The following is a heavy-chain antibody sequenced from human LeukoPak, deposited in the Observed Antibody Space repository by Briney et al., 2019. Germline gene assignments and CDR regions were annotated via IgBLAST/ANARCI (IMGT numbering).Heavy chain of an antibody. J-gene: IGHJ4*02. Sequence: PGGSLRLSCAASGFTFSSYSMNWVRQAPGKGLEWVSSISSSSSYIYYADSVKGRFTISRDNAKNSLYLQMNSLRAEDTAVYYCARGAVGDGRLRWQPNDYWGQGTLVTVSS. CDR2: ISSSSSYI. D-gene: IGHD4-23*01. V-gene: IGHV3-21*01. CDR3: ARGAVGDGRLRWQPNDY. CDR1: GFTFSSYS.